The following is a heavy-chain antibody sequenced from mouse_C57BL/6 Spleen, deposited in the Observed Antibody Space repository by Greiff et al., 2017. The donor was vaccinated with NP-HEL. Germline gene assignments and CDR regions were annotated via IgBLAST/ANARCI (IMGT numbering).Heavy chain of an antibody. V-gene: IGHV14-4*01. D-gene: IGHD1-2*01. CDR2: IDPENGDT. CDR1: GFNIKDDY. CDR3: ATCTTALGLYYCDY. J-gene: IGHJ2*01. Sequence: EVQLQQSGAELVRPGASVKLSCTASGFNIKDDYMHWVKQRPEQGLEWIGWIDPENGDTEYASKFQGKATITADTSSNTAYLQLSSLTSEDTAVYYGATCTTALGLYYCDYWGQGTTLTVSS.